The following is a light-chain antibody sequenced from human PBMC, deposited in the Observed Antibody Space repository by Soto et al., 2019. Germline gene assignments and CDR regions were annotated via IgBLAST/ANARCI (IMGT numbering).Light chain of an antibody. CDR1: QDITTF. CDR3: QQRSKWPLT. CDR2: EAS. Sequence: EIVLIQSPASLSVSPGERATLSCRASQDITTFLAWYQQKPGQAPRLLMYEASNRATGTPARFSGSGSGTDFTLTISSLEPEDSAVYYCQQRSKWPLTFGGGTKVEI. J-gene: IGKJ4*01. V-gene: IGKV3-11*01.